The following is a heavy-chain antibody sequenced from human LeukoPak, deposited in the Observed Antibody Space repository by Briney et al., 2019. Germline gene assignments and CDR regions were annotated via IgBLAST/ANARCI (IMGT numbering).Heavy chain of an antibody. CDR1: GFTFSSYA. J-gene: IGHJ4*02. CDR3: AKDPRRIDPAPY. V-gene: IGHV3-23*01. D-gene: IGHD2-15*01. Sequence: GGSLRLSCAASGFTFSSYAMSWVRHAPAKGLEWVSAISGSGGSTYYADSVKGRFTISRDNSKNTLYLQMNSLRAEDTAVYYCAKDPRRIDPAPYWGQGTLVTVSS. CDR2: ISGSGGST.